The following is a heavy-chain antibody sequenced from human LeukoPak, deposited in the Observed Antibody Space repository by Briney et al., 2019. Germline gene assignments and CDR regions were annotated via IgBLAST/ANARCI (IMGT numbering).Heavy chain of an antibody. CDR2: INHSGST. CDR3: ARAYCSGVTCYHSRGWFDP. Sequence: QPSETLSLTCAVYGGSFSGYYWSWIRQPPGKGLEWIGEINHSGSTNYNPSLKSRVTISVDTSKNQFSLKLSSVTAADTAVYYCARAYCSGVTCYHSRGWFDPWGQGTLVTVSS. D-gene: IGHD2-15*01. J-gene: IGHJ5*02. CDR1: GGSFSGYY. V-gene: IGHV4-34*01.